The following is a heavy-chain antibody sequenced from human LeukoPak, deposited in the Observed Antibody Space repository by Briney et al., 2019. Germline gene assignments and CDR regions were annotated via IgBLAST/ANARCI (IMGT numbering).Heavy chain of an antibody. CDR1: GGSFSGYY. CDR2: INHSGST. V-gene: IGHV4-34*01. J-gene: IGHJ5*02. Sequence: PSETPSLTCAVYGGSFSGYYWSWIRPPPGKGLEWIGEINHSGSTNYNPSLKSRVTISVDTSKNQFSLKLSSVTAADTAVYYCARGHPSHMVRGAAGWFDPWGQGTLVTVSS. D-gene: IGHD3-10*01. CDR3: ARGHPSHMVRGAAGWFDP.